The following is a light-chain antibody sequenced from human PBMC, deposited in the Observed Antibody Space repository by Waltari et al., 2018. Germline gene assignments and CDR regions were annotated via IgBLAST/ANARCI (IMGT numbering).Light chain of an antibody. CDR3: QAWDTAFNWV. J-gene: IGLJ3*02. Sequence: QLVLTQSPSASASLGASVKLTCTLSSGHSTYAIAWYQQQPEKGPRFLLKLNVDGGHIRGDGRPDRFSGSSSGAERYLTISSLQSEDEADYYCQAWDTAFNWVFGGGTKLTVL. CDR1: SGHSTYA. V-gene: IGLV4-69*01. CDR2: LNVDGGH.